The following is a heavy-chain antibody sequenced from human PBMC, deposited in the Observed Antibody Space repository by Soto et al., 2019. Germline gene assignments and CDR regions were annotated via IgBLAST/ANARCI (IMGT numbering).Heavy chain of an antibody. CDR1: GGSISSSNW. J-gene: IGHJ6*02. D-gene: IGHD6-13*01. V-gene: IGHV4-4*02. CDR3: ARETQSYSSRWFETDYYYYGMDV. CDR2: IYHSGST. Sequence: PSETLSLTCAVSGGSISSSNWRSWVRQPPGKGLEWIGEIYHSGSTNYNPSLKSRVTISVDKSKNQFSLKLSSVTAADTAVYYCARETQSYSSRWFETDYYYYGMDVWGQGTTVTVS.